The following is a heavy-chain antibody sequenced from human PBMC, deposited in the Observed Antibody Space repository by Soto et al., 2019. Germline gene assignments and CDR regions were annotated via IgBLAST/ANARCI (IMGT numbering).Heavy chain of an antibody. J-gene: IGHJ4*02. V-gene: IGHV4-4*02. CDR3: ARRWGEGRLDY. CDR2: IDHSGNT. CDR1: GGSISSSNW. Sequence: QVQLQESGPGLVKPSGTLSLTCAVSGGSISSSNWWSWVRQPPGKGLEWIGEIDHSGNTNYNPSLKSRATMAVDKARNEFSLKLSSVTAADTAVYYCARRWGEGRLDYWGQGTLVTVSS. D-gene: IGHD3-10*01.